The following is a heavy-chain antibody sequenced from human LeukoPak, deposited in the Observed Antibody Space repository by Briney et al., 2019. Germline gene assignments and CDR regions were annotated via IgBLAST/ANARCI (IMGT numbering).Heavy chain of an antibody. V-gene: IGHV3-48*03. CDR3: ASLLTGYSYQIYDILTGYYNAQRDY. CDR2: ISRSGSTI. Sequence: GGSLRLSCAASGFTFSSYEMNWVRQAPGKGLEWVSYISRSGSTIYYADSVKGRFTISRDNAKNSLYLQMNSLRAEDTAVYYCASLLTGYSYQIYDILTGYYNAQRDYWGRGTLVTVSS. J-gene: IGHJ4*02. CDR1: GFTFSSYE. D-gene: IGHD3-9*01.